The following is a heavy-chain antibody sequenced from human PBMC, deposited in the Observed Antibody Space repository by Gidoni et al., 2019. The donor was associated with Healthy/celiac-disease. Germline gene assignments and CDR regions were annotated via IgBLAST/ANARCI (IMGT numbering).Heavy chain of an antibody. CDR1: GGTFSSYT. CDR3: ARGDWVTTEPTNWFDP. CDR2: IIPILGIA. V-gene: IGHV1-69*02. J-gene: IGHJ5*02. D-gene: IGHD4-17*01. Sequence: KKPGSSVKVSCKASGGTFSSYTISWVRQAPGQGLEWMGRIIPILGIANYAQKFQGRVTITADKSTSTAYMELSSLRSEDTAVYYCARGDWVTTEPTNWFDPWGQGTLVTVSS.